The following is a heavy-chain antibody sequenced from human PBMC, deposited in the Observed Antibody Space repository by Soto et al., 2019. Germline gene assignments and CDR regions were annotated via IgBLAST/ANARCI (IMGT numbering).Heavy chain of an antibody. CDR1: GFTFSSYA. V-gene: IGHV3-64*01. D-gene: IGHD6-13*01. CDR2: ISSNGGST. J-gene: IGHJ4*02. Sequence: GGSLRLSCAASGFTFSSYAMHWVRQAPGKGLEYVSAISSNGGSTYFANSVKGRFTISRDNSKNTLYLQMGSLRAEDMAVYYCARAYTSSWYYFDHWGQGTLVTVSS. CDR3: ARAYTSSWYYFDH.